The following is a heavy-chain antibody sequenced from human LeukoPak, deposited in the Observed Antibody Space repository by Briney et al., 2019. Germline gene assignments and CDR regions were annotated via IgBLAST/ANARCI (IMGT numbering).Heavy chain of an antibody. J-gene: IGHJ5*02. Sequence: PSETLSLTCTVSGGSISSSSYYWGWIRQPPGKGLEWIGSIYYSGSTHYNPSLKSRVTISEDTSKNQFSLKLSSATAADTAVYYCARDNWYWFDTWGQGTLVTVSS. CDR2: IYYSGST. CDR1: GGSISSSSYY. CDR3: ARDNWYWFDT. V-gene: IGHV4-39*02. D-gene: IGHD1-20*01.